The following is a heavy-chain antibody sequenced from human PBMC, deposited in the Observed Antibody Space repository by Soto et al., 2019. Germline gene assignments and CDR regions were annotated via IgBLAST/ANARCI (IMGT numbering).Heavy chain of an antibody. Sequence: EVQLVESGGGLVQPGGSLRLSCAASGFTFSSYSMNWVRQAPGRGREWVSYISSSRSTIYYADSVKGRFTISRDNAKNSLYLQMNSLRAEDTAVYYCARDSGYSYGPLDYWGQGTLVTVSS. J-gene: IGHJ4*02. CDR2: ISSSRSTI. V-gene: IGHV3-48*01. CDR3: ARDSGYSYGPLDY. D-gene: IGHD5-18*01. CDR1: GFTFSSYS.